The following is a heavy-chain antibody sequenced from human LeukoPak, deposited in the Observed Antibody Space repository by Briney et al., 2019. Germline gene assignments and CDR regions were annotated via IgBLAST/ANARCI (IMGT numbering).Heavy chain of an antibody. D-gene: IGHD3-10*01. V-gene: IGHV3-23*01. CDR1: GFTFSSYA. Sequence: GGSLRLSCTTSGFTFSSYAMSWVRQAPVNGLEWVSAISGIGGSTYYADSMKGRFTISRDNSKNILYLQMNSLIAEETAAYCCATGGTMYYGSGTFDYWGQGTLVTVSS. CDR2: ISGIGGST. CDR3: ATGGTMYYGSGTFDY. J-gene: IGHJ4*02.